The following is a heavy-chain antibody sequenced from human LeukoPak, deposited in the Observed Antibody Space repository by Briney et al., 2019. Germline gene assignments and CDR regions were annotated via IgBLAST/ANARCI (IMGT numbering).Heavy chain of an antibody. CDR3: TSSITLVRGVVD. V-gene: IGHV3-49*04. Sequence: GGSPRLSCPASGFTFGDYAMSWVRQAPGKGLEWVGFIRSKAYGGTTEYAASVKGRFTISRDDSKSIAYLQMNSLKTEDTAVYYCTSSITLVRGVVDWGQGTLVTVSS. CDR2: IRSKAYGGTT. D-gene: IGHD3-10*01. J-gene: IGHJ4*02. CDR1: GFTFGDYA.